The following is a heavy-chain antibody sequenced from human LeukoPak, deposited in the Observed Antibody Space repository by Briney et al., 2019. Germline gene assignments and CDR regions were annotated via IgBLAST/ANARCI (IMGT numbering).Heavy chain of an antibody. CDR1: GASVSGSNYY. CDR3: ARQTGSGLFILP. Sequence: PSETLSLTCAVSGASVSGSNYYWGWIRQPPGKGLEWIGNIYSSGSTYYNASLQSRVTISIDTSRNQFSLRLNSVTAADTAVYYCARQTGSGLFILPGGQGTLVTVSS. CDR2: IYSSGST. V-gene: IGHV4-39*01. D-gene: IGHD3/OR15-3a*01. J-gene: IGHJ4*02.